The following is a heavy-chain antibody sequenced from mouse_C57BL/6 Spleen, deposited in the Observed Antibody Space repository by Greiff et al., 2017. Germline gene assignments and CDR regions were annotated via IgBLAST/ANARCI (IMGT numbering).Heavy chain of an antibody. D-gene: IGHD2-4*01. CDR3: ARTSYDDYDEAWFAY. CDR2: INPNNGGT. Sequence: EVQLQQSGPELVKPGASVKMSCKASGYTFTDYNMHWVKQSHGKSLEWIGYINPNNGGTSYNQKFKGKATLTVNKSSSTAYMELRSLTSEDSAVYYCARTSYDDYDEAWFAYWGQGTLVTVSA. V-gene: IGHV1-22*01. J-gene: IGHJ3*01. CDR1: GYTFTDYN.